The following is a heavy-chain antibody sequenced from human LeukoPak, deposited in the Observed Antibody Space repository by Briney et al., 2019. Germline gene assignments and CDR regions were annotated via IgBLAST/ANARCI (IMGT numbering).Heavy chain of an antibody. CDR1: GFPFSSYW. Sequence: PGGSLRLSCVASGFPFSSYWMTWVRQAPGKGLEWVANIKQDGSKKSYVDSVKGRFTISRDNSKNTLYLQMNSLGAEDTAVYYCARSSTQDDAFDIWGQGTMVTVSS. D-gene: IGHD5/OR15-5a*01. V-gene: IGHV3-7*03. CDR2: IKQDGSKK. CDR3: ARSSTQDDAFDI. J-gene: IGHJ3*02.